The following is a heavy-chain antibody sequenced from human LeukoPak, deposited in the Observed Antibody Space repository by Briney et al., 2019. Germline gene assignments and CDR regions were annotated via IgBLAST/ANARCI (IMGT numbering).Heavy chain of an antibody. CDR2: IIPILGIA. CDR3: ARDVVVTATIDY. D-gene: IGHD2-21*02. V-gene: IGHV1-69*04. CDR1: GGTFSSYA. J-gene: IGHJ4*02. Sequence: ALVKVSCKASGGTFSSYAISWVRQAPGQGLEWMGRIIPILGIANYAQKFQGRVTITADKSTSTAYMELSSLRSEDTAVYYCARDVVVTATIDYWGQGTLVTVSS.